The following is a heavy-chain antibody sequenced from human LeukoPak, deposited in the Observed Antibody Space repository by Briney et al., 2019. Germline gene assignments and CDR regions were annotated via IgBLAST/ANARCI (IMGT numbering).Heavy chain of an antibody. J-gene: IGHJ4*02. CDR3: ARVFAPYSSGYYYYFDY. D-gene: IGHD3-22*01. CDR1: GYTFTSYY. Sequence: ASVKVSCKASGYTFTSYYMHWVRQAPGQGLEWMGIINPSGGSTSYAQKFQGRVTMTRDTSTSTVYMELSSLRSEDTAVYYCARVFAPYSSGYYYYFDYWGQGTLVTASS. CDR2: INPSGGST. V-gene: IGHV1-46*01.